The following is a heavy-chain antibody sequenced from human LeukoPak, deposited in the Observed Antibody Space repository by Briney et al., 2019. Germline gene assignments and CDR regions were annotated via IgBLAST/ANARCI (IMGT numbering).Heavy chain of an antibody. CDR2: IEQDGSEK. D-gene: IGHD2-8*01. J-gene: IGHJ1*01. V-gene: IGHV3-7*01. Sequence: GGSLRLSCAASGFTFSSYWMSWVRQAPGRGLEWVANIEQDGSEKYYVDSVKGRFTISRDNAKNSLYLQMNSLRAEDTAVYYCATEYCTNGVCYIREYFQHWGQGTLVTVSS. CDR1: GFTFSSYW. CDR3: ATEYCTNGVCYIREYFQH.